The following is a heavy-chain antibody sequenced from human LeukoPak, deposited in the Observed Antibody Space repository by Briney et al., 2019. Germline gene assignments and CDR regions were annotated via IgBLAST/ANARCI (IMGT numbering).Heavy chain of an antibody. CDR1: GGSLSSGRYY. V-gene: IGHV4-34*01. CDR2: INHSGST. D-gene: IGHD5-18*01. Sequence: SETLSLTCTVSGGSLSSGRYYWSWIRPPPGKGLEWIGEINHSGSTNYNPSLKSRVTISVDTSKNQFSLKLSSVTAADTAVYYCAYRNRGYSYGSSPFDYWGQGTLVTVSS. CDR3: AYRNRGYSYGSSPFDY. J-gene: IGHJ4*02.